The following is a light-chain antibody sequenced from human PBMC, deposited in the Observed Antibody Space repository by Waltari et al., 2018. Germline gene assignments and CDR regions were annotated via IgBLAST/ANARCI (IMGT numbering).Light chain of an antibody. V-gene: IGLV3-27*01. CDR3: YSAADNNLV. Sequence: SYELTQPSSVSVSPGQTARITCSGDILPKKYVRWFQQKPGQAPVLIISKDTERPSGIPERFSASSSGTTVTLTISGAQVEDEGDYYCYSAADNNLVFGGGTQLTVL. J-gene: IGLJ3*02. CDR2: KDT. CDR1: ILPKKY.